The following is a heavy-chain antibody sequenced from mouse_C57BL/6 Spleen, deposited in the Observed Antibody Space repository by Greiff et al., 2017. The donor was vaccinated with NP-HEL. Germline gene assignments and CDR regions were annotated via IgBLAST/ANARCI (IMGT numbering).Heavy chain of an antibody. D-gene: IGHD1-1*01. CDR1: GYSFTDYN. J-gene: IGHJ1*03. CDR2: INPNYGTT. CDR3: ARAYYYGSSLWYFDV. Sequence: EVQLQQSGPELVKPGASVKISCKASGYSFTDYNMNWVKQSNGKSLEWIGVINPNYGTTSYNQKFKGKATLTVDQSSSTAYMQPNSLTSEVSSVYSCARAYYYGSSLWYFDVWGTGTTVTVSS. V-gene: IGHV1-39*01.